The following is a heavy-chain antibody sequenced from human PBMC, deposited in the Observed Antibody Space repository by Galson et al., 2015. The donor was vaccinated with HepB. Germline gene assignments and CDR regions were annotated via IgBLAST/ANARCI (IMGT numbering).Heavy chain of an antibody. V-gene: IGHV3-9*01. Sequence: SLRLSCASSGFTFDDYAMHWVRQAPGKGREGVSGISWNSGSIGYADSVKGRFTISRDNAKNSLYLQMNSLRAEDTALYYCAKDMGSGGSHYYYYGMDVWGQGTTVTVSS. CDR1: GFTFDDYA. CDR3: AKDMGSGGSHYYYYGMDV. J-gene: IGHJ6*02. CDR2: ISWNSGSI. D-gene: IGHD2-15*01.